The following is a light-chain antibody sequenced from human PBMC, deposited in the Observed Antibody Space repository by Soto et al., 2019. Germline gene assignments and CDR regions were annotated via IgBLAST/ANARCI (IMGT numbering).Light chain of an antibody. Sequence: EIVLTQSPGTLSLSPGERATLSCRASQSVSSSYLAWYQQKPGQAPRLLIYGASSRATGIPDRFSGSGSGTDFTFTISILEPEDFAVYYCQQYDSSPLTFGGGTKVEIK. CDR1: QSVSSSY. J-gene: IGKJ4*01. CDR2: GAS. CDR3: QQYDSSPLT. V-gene: IGKV3-20*01.